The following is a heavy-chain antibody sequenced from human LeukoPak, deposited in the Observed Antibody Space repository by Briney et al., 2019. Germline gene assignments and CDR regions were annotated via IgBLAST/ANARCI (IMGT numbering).Heavy chain of an antibody. CDR2: IYPNSGDT. Sequence: ASVKVSCKASGYTFTYYYLHWVRQAPGQGIEWMGRIYPNSGDTNYAQDFQDRVTMTRDTSITTAYMELSSLRSDDAAMYYRARRYLDYWGQGTLVTVSS. D-gene: IGHD2-2*01. CDR3: ARRYLDY. V-gene: IGHV1-2*06. J-gene: IGHJ4*02. CDR1: GYTFTYYY.